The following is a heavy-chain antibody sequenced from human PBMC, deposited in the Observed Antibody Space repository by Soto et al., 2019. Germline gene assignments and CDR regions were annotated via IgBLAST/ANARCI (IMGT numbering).Heavy chain of an antibody. CDR2: INRDGSST. D-gene: IGHD5-18*01. V-gene: IGHV3-74*01. Sequence: GGSLRLSCAASGFTFSNYWMSWVRQAPWKGLEWVSGINRDGSSTSYADSVKGRFTISRDNAKNTLYLQMNSLRADDAAVYYCAKALGGGYKYGHDYWGQGMLVTVST. CDR1: GFTFSNYW. J-gene: IGHJ4*02. CDR3: AKALGGGYKYGHDY.